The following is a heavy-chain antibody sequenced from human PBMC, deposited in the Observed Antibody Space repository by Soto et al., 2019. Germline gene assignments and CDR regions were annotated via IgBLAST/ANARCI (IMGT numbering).Heavy chain of an antibody. V-gene: IGHV3-21*01. CDR1: GFTFSSYS. CDR3: ARFSPAIYYYGMDV. J-gene: IGHJ6*02. Sequence: GGSLRLSCAASGFTFSSYSMNWVRQAPGKGLEWVSSISSSSSYIYYADSVKGRFTISRDNAKNSLYLQMNSLRAEDTAVYYCARFSPAIYYYGMDVWGQGTTVTVSS. CDR2: ISSSSSYI.